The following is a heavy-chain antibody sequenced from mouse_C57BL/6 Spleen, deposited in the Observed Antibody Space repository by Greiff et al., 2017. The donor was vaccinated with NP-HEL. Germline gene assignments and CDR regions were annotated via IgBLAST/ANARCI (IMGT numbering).Heavy chain of an antibody. CDR3: TIQHRLPYFDY. J-gene: IGHJ2*01. CDR2: IDPETGGT. CDR1: GYTFTDYE. D-gene: IGHD3-2*02. Sequence: VQLVESGAELVRPGASVTLSCKASGYTFTDYEMHWVKQTPVHGLEWIGAIDPETGGTAYNQKFKGKAILTADKSSSTAYMELRSLTSEDSAVYYCTIQHRLPYFDYWGQGTTLTVSS. V-gene: IGHV1-15*01.